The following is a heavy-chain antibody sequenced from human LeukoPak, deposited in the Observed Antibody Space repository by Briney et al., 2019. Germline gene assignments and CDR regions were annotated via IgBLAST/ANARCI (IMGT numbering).Heavy chain of an antibody. CDR3: AREHYYDSSDAFDI. J-gene: IGHJ3*02. CDR2: ISGSGGTA. CDR1: GSTFSIYA. Sequence: GGSLRLSCAASGSTFSIYAMSWVRQAPGKGLEWVSAISGSGGTAYYADSVKGRFTISRDNAKNSLYLQMNSLRAEDTAVYYCAREHYYDSSDAFDIWGQGTMVTVSS. D-gene: IGHD3-22*01. V-gene: IGHV3-23*01.